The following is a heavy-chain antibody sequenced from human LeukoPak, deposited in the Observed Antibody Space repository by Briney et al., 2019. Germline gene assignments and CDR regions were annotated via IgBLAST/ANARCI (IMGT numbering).Heavy chain of an antibody. J-gene: IGHJ4*02. Sequence: GGSLRLSCAASGFTFSSYWMHWVRQAPGKGLMWVSRINSDGSSTSYADSVKGRFTISRDNAKNTLYLQMNSLRAEDTAVYYCARDGTYSSSTFDYWGQGTLVTVSS. CDR1: GFTFSSYW. V-gene: IGHV3-74*01. CDR2: INSDGSST. CDR3: ARDGTYSSSTFDY. D-gene: IGHD6-6*01.